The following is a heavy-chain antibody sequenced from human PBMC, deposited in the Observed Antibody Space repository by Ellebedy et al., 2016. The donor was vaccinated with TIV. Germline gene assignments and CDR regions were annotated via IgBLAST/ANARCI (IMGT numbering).Heavy chain of an antibody. CDR3: ARGLSGSGSY. Sequence: MPSETLSLTCTVSGVSITGSSSSWGWIRQPPGKGLEWIGSMYYSGNTHYNPSLKSRVTISFDTSENQFSLKVDSVTAADTAVFYCARGLSGSGSYWGQGILVTVSS. D-gene: IGHD3-10*01. J-gene: IGHJ4*02. CDR2: MYYSGNT. CDR1: GVSITGSSSS. V-gene: IGHV4-39*07.